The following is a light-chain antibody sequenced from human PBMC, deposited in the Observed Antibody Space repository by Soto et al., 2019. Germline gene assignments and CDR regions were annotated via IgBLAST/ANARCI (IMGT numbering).Light chain of an antibody. CDR3: SSYTSSSTLVV. J-gene: IGLJ2*01. Sequence: QSALTQPASVSGSPGQSITISCTGTSSDVGGYNYVSWYQQHPGKAPKLMIYDVSNRPSGVSNRFSGSNSGNTASLSICGLQAEYEADYYCSSYTSSSTLVVFGGGTTLTVL. CDR2: DVS. CDR1: SSDVGGYNY. V-gene: IGLV2-14*01.